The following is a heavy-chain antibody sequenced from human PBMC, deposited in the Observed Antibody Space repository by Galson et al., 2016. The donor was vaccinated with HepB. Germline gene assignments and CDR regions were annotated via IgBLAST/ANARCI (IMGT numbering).Heavy chain of an antibody. V-gene: IGHV4-39*01. D-gene: IGHD6-19*01. CDR3: ATGIVVAGKYYYYYMVV. Sequence: SETLSLTCFVSGGTIRSDYYWGWIRQPPGRGLEWIGSVLSSEGTYYNPSLKSRVTISVDTSKNQFSLRLNSVTAADTGVYYCATGIVVAGKYYYYYMVVWGKGTPVTVS. CDR1: GGTIRSDYY. CDR2: VLSSEGT. J-gene: IGHJ6*03.